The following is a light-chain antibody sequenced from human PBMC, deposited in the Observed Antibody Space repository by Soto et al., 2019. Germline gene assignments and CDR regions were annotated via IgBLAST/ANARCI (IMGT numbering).Light chain of an antibody. V-gene: IGKV3-20*01. CDR1: QSVSNNY. CDR3: QQYGSSAPIT. J-gene: IGKJ5*01. CDR2: GAS. Sequence: EIVLTQSPGTLSLSQGERATLSCRASQSVSNNYLAWYQQKPGQAPRLLIYGASNRATGIPDRFSGSGSGTEFTLTISSLQPEDFATYYCQQYGSSAPITFGQGTRLEIK.